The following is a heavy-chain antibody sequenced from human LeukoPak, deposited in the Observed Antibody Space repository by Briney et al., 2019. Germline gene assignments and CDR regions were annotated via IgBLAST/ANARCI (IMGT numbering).Heavy chain of an antibody. J-gene: IGHJ4*02. CDR2: IWYDGSNK. CDR1: GFTFSSYG. D-gene: IGHD3-10*01. CDR3: AREAYYYGSGSYYYFDY. V-gene: IGHV3-33*01. Sequence: PGRSLRLSCAASGFTFSSYGMHWVRQAPGKGLEWVAVIWYDGSNKYYADSVKGRFTISRDNSKNTLYLQMNSLRAEDTAVYYSAREAYYYGSGSYYYFDYWGQGTLVTVSS.